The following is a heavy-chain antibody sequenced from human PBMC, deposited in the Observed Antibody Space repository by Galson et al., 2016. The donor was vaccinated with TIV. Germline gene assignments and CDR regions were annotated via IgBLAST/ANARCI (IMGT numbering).Heavy chain of an antibody. CDR3: AKGGNYGSGSSLDY. Sequence: LRLSCAASGFPFSRYGIHWVRQAPGKGLEWVAVISYDGTKTYYADSVKGRFTISRDNFKNMLYLQMDSLRVEDTAVYYCAKGGNYGSGSSLDYWGQGALVTVSS. CDR1: GFPFSRYG. J-gene: IGHJ4*02. V-gene: IGHV3-30*18. D-gene: IGHD3-10*01. CDR2: ISYDGTKT.